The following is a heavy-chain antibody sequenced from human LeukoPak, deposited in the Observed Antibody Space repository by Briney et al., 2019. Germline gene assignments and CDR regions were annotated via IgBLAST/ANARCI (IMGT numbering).Heavy chain of an antibody. D-gene: IGHD3-16*02. CDR2: IKQDGSEK. J-gene: IGHJ6*03. V-gene: IGHV3-7*01. CDR1: GFTFSSYE. Sequence: GGSLRLSCAASGFTFSSYEMNWVRQAPGKGLEWVANIKQDGSEKYYVDSVKGRFTISRDNAKNSLYLQMNSLRAEDTAVYYCARDRDDYVWGSYRWHYYYYYYMDVWGKGTTVTISS. CDR3: ARDRDDYVWGSYRWHYYYYYYMDV.